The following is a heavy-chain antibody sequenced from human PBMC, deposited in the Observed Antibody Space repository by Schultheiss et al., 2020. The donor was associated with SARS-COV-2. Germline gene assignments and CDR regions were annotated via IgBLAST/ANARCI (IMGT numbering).Heavy chain of an antibody. V-gene: IGHV3-23*01. J-gene: IGHJ6*02. CDR3: AREDCSSTSCYTPSIPYYYYGMDV. D-gene: IGHD2-2*02. CDR1: RFTFSSYE. CDR2: FAGTGGST. Sequence: GGSLRLSCAASRFTFSSYEMNWVRQAPGKGLEWVSVFAGTGGSTYYTDSVRGRFTISRDNSKNMLYLQMNGLRVEDTAVYYCAREDCSSTSCYTPSIPYYYYGMDVWGQGTTVTVSS.